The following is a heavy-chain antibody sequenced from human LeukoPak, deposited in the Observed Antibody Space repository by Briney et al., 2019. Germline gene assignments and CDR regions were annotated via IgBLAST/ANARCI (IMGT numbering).Heavy chain of an antibody. J-gene: IGHJ6*03. CDR3: ARAPAGLRIRYFYYMDV. V-gene: IGHV1-69*13. CDR2: IIPIFDTT. CDR1: GGTFNSFA. Sequence: AASVKVSCKASGGTFNSFAINWVRQAPGQGLEWMGGIIPIFDTTNYAQNFQGRITITADESTSTAYMELSSLKSEDTAVYYCARAPAGLRIRYFYYMDVWGKGTTVTISS. D-gene: IGHD2/OR15-2a*01.